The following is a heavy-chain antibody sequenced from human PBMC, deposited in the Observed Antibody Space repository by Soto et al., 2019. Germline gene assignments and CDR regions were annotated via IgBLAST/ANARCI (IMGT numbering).Heavy chain of an antibody. CDR2: IITIFGTA. V-gene: IGHV1-69*13. Sequence: VKVSCKASGATFSSYASSWVPQAPGQGLEWMGGIITIFGTANYAQKCQGRVTITADESTSTAYMELSVLRTENTAVYYCARDIGLVDSYAYSDGMDVWGQGTTVTVSS. CDR3: ARDIGLVDSYAYSDGMDV. D-gene: IGHD5-18*01. J-gene: IGHJ6*02. CDR1: GATFSSYA.